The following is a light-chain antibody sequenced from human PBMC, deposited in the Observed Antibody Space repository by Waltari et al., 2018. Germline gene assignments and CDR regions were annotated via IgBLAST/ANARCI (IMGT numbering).Light chain of an antibody. CDR2: DAS. J-gene: IGKJ5*01. Sequence: EVVLTQSPATLSLSPGERATLSCRASQSVSNSLAWYRQKPGQAPSLLIYDASTRAAGIPDRFSGRGSGTDFTLTIISLEPEDFAVYYCQLRTGWPMTFGQGTRLEIK. CDR3: QLRTGWPMT. CDR1: QSVSNS. V-gene: IGKV3-11*01.